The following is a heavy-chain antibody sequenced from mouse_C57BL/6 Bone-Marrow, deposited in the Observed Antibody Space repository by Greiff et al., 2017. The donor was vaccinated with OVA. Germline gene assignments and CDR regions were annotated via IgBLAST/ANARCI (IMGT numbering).Heavy chain of an antibody. CDR3: TRMGDNYYDYLFGY. V-gene: IGHV1-15*01. J-gene: IGHJ2*01. CDR1: GYTFTDYE. CDR2: IDPETGGT. D-gene: IGHD2-4*01. Sequence: VQLQQSGAELVRPGASVTLSCKASGYTFTDYEMHWVKQTPVHGLEWIGAIDPETGGTAYNQKFKGKAILTADKSSSTAYMELRSLTSEDSAVYYCTRMGDNYYDYLFGYWGQGTTLTVSS.